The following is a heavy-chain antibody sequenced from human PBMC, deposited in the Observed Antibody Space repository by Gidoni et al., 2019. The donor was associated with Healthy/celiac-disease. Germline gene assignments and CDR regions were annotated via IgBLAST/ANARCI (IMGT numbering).Heavy chain of an antibody. CDR1: GGSCSGYY. CDR2: INHSGST. V-gene: IGHV4-34*01. Sequence: QVQLQQSGAGLLKPSETLSHTCAVYGGSCSGYYWSWIRQPPGKGLEWIGDINHSGSTNYNPSLTSRVPISVDTFKNQFSLTLSSVTAADTAVYYCARSGKYCSSTSCYHWFDPWGQGTLVTVSS. CDR3: ARSGKYCSSTSCYHWFDP. J-gene: IGHJ5*02. D-gene: IGHD2-2*01.